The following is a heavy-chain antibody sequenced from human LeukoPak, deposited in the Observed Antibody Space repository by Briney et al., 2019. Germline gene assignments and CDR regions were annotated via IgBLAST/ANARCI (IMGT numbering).Heavy chain of an antibody. J-gene: IGHJ2*01. Sequence: PSETLCLTCAASGGSISSYDWSWIRQPPGKGLEWIGRIYTSGSTNYNPSLKSRVSMSVDTSKNQFSLKLSSVTAADTAVYYCARSPVGYCTGGVCPWYFDLWGRGTLVTVSS. V-gene: IGHV4-4*07. CDR1: GGSISSYD. CDR3: ARSPVGYCTGGVCPWYFDL. CDR2: IYTSGST. D-gene: IGHD2-8*02.